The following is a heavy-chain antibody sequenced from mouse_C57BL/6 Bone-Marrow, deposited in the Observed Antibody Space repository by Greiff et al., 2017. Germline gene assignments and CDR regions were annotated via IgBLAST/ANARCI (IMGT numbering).Heavy chain of an antibody. CDR2: ISSGGSYT. V-gene: IGHV5-6*01. J-gene: IGHJ2*01. Sequence: EVHLVESGGDLVKPGGSLKLSCAASGFTFSSYGMSWVRQTPDNRLEWVATISSGGSYTDYPDSVKGRFTLSRDNAKNTLYLQLSSLKSEDTAMYYCARQNHDAHFWGQGTTRTVSS. CDR1: GFTFSSYG. CDR3: ARQNHDAHF.